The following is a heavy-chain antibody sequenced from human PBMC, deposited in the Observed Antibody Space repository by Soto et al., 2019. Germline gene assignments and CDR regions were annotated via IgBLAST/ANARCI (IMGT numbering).Heavy chain of an antibody. CDR3: AREHCSGGSCFFRSLGVRRRGSGDFDY. V-gene: IGHV4-59*01. D-gene: IGHD2-15*01. CDR2: IYYSGST. Sequence: PSETLSLTCTVSGGSISSYYWSWIRQPPGKGLEWIGYIYYSGSTNYNPSLKSRVTISVDTSKNQFSLKLSSVTAADTAVYYCAREHCSGGSCFFRSLGVRRRGSGDFDYWGQGTLVTVSS. J-gene: IGHJ4*02. CDR1: GGSISSYY.